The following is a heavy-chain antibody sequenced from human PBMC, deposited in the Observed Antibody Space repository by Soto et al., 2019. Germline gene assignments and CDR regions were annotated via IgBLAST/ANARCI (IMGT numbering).Heavy chain of an antibody. D-gene: IGHD1-1*01. CDR2: IKSKSDGGTR. V-gene: IGHV3-15*01. J-gene: IGHJ4*02. CDR1: GFMFSSAW. CDR3: VEGWNDF. Sequence: VQLVESGGDLVKPGGSLRLSCAASGFMFSSAWMSWVRQAPGKGLEWVGRIKSKSDGGTREYAAPVKGRFSISRDDSKNTLYLEMNSLKAEDTAVYYCVEGWNDFWGQGTLVTVSS.